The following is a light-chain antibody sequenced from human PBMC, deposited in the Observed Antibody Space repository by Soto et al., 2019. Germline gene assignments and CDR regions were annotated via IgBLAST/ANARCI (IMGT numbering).Light chain of an antibody. Sequence: QLVLTQSPSASASLGASVKLTCTVTGGHTTYAIAWHQQQPDKAPRYLMTLNSDGTHFDGDGIPDRFSGSSSGAERYLTISSLQPEDEADYYCQTWCSDSHVFGAGTKVTVL. J-gene: IGLJ1*01. CDR2: LNSDGTH. CDR1: GGHTTYA. V-gene: IGLV4-69*01. CDR3: QTWCSDSHV.